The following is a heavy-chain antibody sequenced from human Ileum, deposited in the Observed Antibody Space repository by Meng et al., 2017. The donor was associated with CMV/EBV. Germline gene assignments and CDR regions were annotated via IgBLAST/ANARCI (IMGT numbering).Heavy chain of an antibody. Sequence: SETLSLTCAVYGGSFSGYYWSWIGQPPGKGLGWIGEINHIGSTNYNPSLKSRVTISVDTSKNQFSLKLSSVTAADTAVYYCARGVGNLGITDPWCQGTLVTVSS. V-gene: IGHV4-34*01. CDR2: INHIGST. CDR1: GGSFSGYY. CDR3: ARGVGNLGITDP. D-gene: IGHD3-16*01. J-gene: IGHJ5*02.